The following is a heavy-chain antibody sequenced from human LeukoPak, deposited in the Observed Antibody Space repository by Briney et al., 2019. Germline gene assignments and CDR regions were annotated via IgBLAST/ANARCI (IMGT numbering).Heavy chain of an antibody. CDR2: IYSGGST. Sequence: PGGSLRLSCAASGFSVSSNYMSWVRQAPGKGLEWVSVIYSGGSTYYADSVKGRFTISRDNSKNTLYLQMNSLRAEDTAVYYCASAVRAMDILNAFDIWGQGTMVTVSS. J-gene: IGHJ3*02. CDR3: ASAVRAMDILNAFDI. CDR1: GFSVSSNY. D-gene: IGHD5-18*01. V-gene: IGHV3-53*01.